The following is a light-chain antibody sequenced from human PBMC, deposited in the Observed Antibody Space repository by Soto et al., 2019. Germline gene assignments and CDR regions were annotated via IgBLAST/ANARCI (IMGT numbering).Light chain of an antibody. Sequence: EIVLTQSPGTLSLSPGERATLSCRTSQSVSNNYLAWYQQKPGQAPRLLIYGASSRATGIPDRFSGSGSGTDFTLSIMKLEPEDFAVYYCQRNTSLWTFGQGTKVDIK. CDR1: QSVSNNY. CDR2: GAS. V-gene: IGKV3-20*01. CDR3: QRNTSLWT. J-gene: IGKJ1*01.